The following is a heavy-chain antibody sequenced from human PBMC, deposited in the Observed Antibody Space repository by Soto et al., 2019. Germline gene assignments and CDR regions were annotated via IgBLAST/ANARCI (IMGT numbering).Heavy chain of an antibody. CDR2: IRSKAYGGTT. CDR3: TRRTYSSSWVPGY. J-gene: IGHJ4*02. Sequence: HPGGSLRLSCTASGFTFGDYAMSWFRQAPGKGLEWVGFIRSKAYGGTTEYAASVKGRFTISRDDSKSIAYLQMNSLKTEDTAVYYCTRRTYSSSWVPGYWGQGTLVTVSS. CDR1: GFTFGDYA. D-gene: IGHD6-13*01. V-gene: IGHV3-49*03.